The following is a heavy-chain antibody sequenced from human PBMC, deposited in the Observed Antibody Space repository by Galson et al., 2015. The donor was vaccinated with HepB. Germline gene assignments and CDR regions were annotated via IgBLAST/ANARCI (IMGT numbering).Heavy chain of an antibody. CDR2: IYYSGST. V-gene: IGHV4-31*03. CDR1: GGSISSGGYY. D-gene: IGHD2/OR15-2a*01. J-gene: IGHJ5*02. CDR3: ATLSFGNWFDP. Sequence: TLSLTCTVSGGSISSGGYYWSRIRQHPGKGLEWIGYIYYSGSTYYNPSLKSRVTISVDTSKNQFSLKLSSVTAADTAVYYCATLSFGNWFDPWGQGTMVTVSS.